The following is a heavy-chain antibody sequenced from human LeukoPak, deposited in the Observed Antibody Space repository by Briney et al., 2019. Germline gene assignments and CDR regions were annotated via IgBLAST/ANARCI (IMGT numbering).Heavy chain of an antibody. CDR1: GGSISSGGYS. Sequence: SQTLSLTCAVSGGSISSGGYSWSWIRQPPGKGLEWIGYIYHSGSTYYNPSLKSRVTISVDRSKNQFSLRLSSVTAADTAVYYCARHNDFWSYVYMDVWGKGTTVTVSS. V-gene: IGHV4-30-2*01. J-gene: IGHJ6*03. D-gene: IGHD3-3*01. CDR2: IYHSGST. CDR3: ARHNDFWSYVYMDV.